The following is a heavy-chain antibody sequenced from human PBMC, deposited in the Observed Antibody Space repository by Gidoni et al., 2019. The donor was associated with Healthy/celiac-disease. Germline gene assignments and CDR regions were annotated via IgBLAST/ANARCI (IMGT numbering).Heavy chain of an antibody. CDR2: ISGSGGST. CDR3: ASGPRDTAMIFDWYFDL. Sequence: EVQLLESGGGLVQPGGSLSLSCSASGFTFSSYAMSWVRQAPGKGLEWVAAISGSGGSTYYADSVKGRFNISRDNSKNTLYLQMNSLRAEDTAVYYCASGPRDTAMIFDWYFDLWGRGTLVTVSS. J-gene: IGHJ2*01. CDR1: GFTFSSYA. D-gene: IGHD5-18*01. V-gene: IGHV3-23*01.